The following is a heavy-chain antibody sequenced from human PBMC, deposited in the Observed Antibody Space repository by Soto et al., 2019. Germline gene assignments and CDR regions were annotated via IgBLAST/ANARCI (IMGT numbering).Heavy chain of an antibody. D-gene: IGHD3-22*01. V-gene: IGHV3-23*01. CDR1: GFTFSSYA. CDR2: ISGSGGST. J-gene: IGHJ4*02. CDR3: AKWDYYDSSGYYYFDY. Sequence: GGSLRLSCAASGFTFSSYAMSWVRQAPGMGLQWVSAISGSGGSTFYADSGKGRFTISRDNSKNTLFLQMNSLRAEDTAVYYCAKWDYYDSSGYYYFDYWGQGTLVTVSS.